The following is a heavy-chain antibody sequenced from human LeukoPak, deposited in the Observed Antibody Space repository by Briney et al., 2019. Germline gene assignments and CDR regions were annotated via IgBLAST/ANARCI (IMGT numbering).Heavy chain of an antibody. J-gene: IGHJ6*02. D-gene: IGHD6-13*01. CDR1: GGSISSSSYS. V-gene: IGHV4-39*01. CDR3: ARQKRRTSWYNSYYYGMDV. Sequence: SETLSLTCTVSGGSISSSSYSWGWIRQPPGKGLEWIGSIYYSGSTYYNPSLKSRVTISVDTSKNQSSLKLSSVTAADTAVYYCARQKRRTSWYNSYYYGMDVWGQGTTVTVSS. CDR2: IYYSGST.